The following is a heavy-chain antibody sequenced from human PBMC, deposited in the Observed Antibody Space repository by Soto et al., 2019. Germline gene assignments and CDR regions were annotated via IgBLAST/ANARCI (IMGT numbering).Heavy chain of an antibody. D-gene: IGHD6-13*01. V-gene: IGHV3-21*01. CDR2: ISSNSAYI. J-gene: IGHJ5*02. CDR1: GFTFRSFT. CDR3: TRDASRDSSARGWFDP. Sequence: PGWSLRLSCAASGFTFRSFTMNWVRQAPGKGLEWVSTISSNSAYIYYTDALRGRFTISRDNAKNSLHLQMNSLRAEDTAVYYCTRDASRDSSARGWFDPWGPVTLVTV.